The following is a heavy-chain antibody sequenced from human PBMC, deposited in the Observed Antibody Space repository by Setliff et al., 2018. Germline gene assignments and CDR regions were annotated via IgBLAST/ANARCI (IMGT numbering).Heavy chain of an antibody. Sequence: VSVKVSCKASGYTFTNSIMNWVRQAPGQGLEWMGWISAYNGNTYHAQKFQDRLSMTTDTSTSTAYMELRSLRADDTAVYYCERLVRHCTRISCQRTSEADLWGQGTQVTVS. CDR3: ERLVRHCTRISCQRTSEADL. D-gene: IGHD2-15*01. V-gene: IGHV1-18*04. CDR1: GYTFTNSI. CDR2: ISAYNGNT. J-gene: IGHJ5*02.